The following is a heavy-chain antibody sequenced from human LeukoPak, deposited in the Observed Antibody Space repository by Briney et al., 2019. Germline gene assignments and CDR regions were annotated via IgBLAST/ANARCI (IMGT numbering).Heavy chain of an antibody. D-gene: IGHD1-1*01. V-gene: IGHV1-69*01. J-gene: IGHJ6*03. Sequence: AASVKVSCKASGGTFSSYAISWVRQAPGQGLEWMGGIIPIFGTANYAQKFQGRVTITADESTSTAYMELSSLRSEDTAAYYCAIQVSWNPRVSTHNYYYYYMDVWGKGTTVTVSS. CDR2: IIPIFGTA. CDR1: GGTFSSYA. CDR3: AIQVSWNPRVSTHNYYYYYMDV.